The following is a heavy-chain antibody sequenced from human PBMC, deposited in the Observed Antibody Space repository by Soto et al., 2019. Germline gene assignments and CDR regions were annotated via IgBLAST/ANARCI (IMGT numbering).Heavy chain of an antibody. J-gene: IGHJ3*02. D-gene: IGHD3-22*01. V-gene: IGHV5-51*01. CDR1: GYRFTSYW. Sequence: PGESLKISCKGSGYRFTSYWIGWVRQMPGKGLEWMGIIYPGDSDTRYSPSFQGQVTISVDKSISTAYLQWSSLKASDTAMYYCARSGSTMNSGFNIWGQGTIVTVSS. CDR3: ARSGSTMNSGFNI. CDR2: IYPGDSDT.